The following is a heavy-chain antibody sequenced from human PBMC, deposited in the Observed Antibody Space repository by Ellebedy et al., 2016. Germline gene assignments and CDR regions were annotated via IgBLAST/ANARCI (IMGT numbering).Heavy chain of an antibody. J-gene: IGHJ4*02. D-gene: IGHD7-27*01. CDR1: GFTFSSYS. CDR3: ARWVGNWGTKYYFDY. V-gene: IGHV3-21*01. Sequence: GGSLRLXXAASGFTFSSYSMNWVRQAPGKGLEWVSSISSSSSYIYYADSVKGRFTISRDNAKNSLYLQMNSLRAEDTAVYYRARWVGNWGTKYYFDYWGQGTLVTVSS. CDR2: ISSSSSYI.